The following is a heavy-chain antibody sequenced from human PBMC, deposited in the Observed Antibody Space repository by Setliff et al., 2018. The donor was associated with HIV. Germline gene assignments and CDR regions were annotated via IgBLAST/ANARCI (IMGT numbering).Heavy chain of an antibody. CDR3: TRDGGGDYGVYAPDY. CDR1: GFTFSNAW. D-gene: IGHD4-17*01. Sequence: PGGSLRLSCAASGFTFSNAWMSWVRQAPGKGLEWVGRIKSKTDGGTTDYAAPVKGRFTISRDDSKNIAYLQMNSLKTEDTAVYFCTRDGGGDYGVYAPDYWGQGTLVTVSS. J-gene: IGHJ4*02. V-gene: IGHV3-15*01. CDR2: IKSKTDGGTT.